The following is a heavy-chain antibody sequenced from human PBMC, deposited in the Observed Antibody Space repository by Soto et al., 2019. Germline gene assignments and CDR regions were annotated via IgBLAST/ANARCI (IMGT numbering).Heavy chain of an antibody. D-gene: IGHD7-27*01. J-gene: IGHJ3*02. CDR2: IIPVIDTA. Sequence: GASVKVSCKVSGGTFNIRWVRQAPGQGLEWMGGIIPVIDTANYARKFRGRVVISADRATNIVYMEMMSLTLEDTAVYYCARGSGADAFDIWGQGTMVTVSS. CDR3: ARGSGADAFDI. V-gene: IGHV1-69*06. CDR1: GGTFN.